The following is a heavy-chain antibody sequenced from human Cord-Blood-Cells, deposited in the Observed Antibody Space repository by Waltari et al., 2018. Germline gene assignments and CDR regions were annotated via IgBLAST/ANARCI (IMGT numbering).Heavy chain of an antibody. CDR3: ARVAASSSSWFDP. J-gene: IGHJ5*02. D-gene: IGHD6-6*01. CDR1: GGSISSSSYY. CDR2: IYYSGST. V-gene: IGHV4-39*01. Sequence: QLQLQESGPGLVKPSETLSLTCTVSGGSISSSSYYWGWIRQPPGKGREWIGCIYYSGSTYYNPSRKSRVTISVDTSKNQFSLKLSSVTAADTAVYYCARVAASSSSWFDPWGQGTLVTVSS.